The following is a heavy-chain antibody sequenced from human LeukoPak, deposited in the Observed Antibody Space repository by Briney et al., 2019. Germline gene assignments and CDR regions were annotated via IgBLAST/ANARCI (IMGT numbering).Heavy chain of an antibody. Sequence: PGGSLRLSCLASGYTFSSYSINWVRQAPGKRLEWVSSISVRSNYIYYADSVRGRFRISRDDARDSLYLQMNSLRAEDTAVYYCVRLRRNSDTSGFYYYYDFWGQGTLVTVSS. D-gene: IGHD3-22*01. J-gene: IGHJ4*02. V-gene: IGHV3-21*01. CDR3: VRLRRNSDTSGFYYYYDF. CDR2: ISVRSNYI. CDR1: GYTFSSYS.